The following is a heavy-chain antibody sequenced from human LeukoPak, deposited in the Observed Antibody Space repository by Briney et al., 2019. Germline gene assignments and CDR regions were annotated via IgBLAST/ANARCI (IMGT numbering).Heavy chain of an antibody. V-gene: IGHV3-15*01. J-gene: IGHJ4*02. CDR1: GFTFSDYY. D-gene: IGHD3-10*01. Sequence: GGSLRLSCAASGFTFSDYYMSWIRQAPGKGLEWVGRIKSKTDGGTTDYAAPVKGRFTISRDDSKNTLYLQMNSLKTEDTAVYYCTTLGSGSSSFDYWGQGTLVTVSS. CDR3: TTLGSGSSSFDY. CDR2: IKSKTDGGTT.